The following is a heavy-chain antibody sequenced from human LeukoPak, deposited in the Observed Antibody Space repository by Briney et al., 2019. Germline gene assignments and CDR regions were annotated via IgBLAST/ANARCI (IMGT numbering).Heavy chain of an antibody. CDR3: ARQTGSGLFILP. Sequence: SETLSLTCTVSGVSISSSNSYWGWIRQPPGKGLEWIGSIYYSGNTYYNASLKSQVSISIDTSRNQFSLRLTSVTAADTAVYYCARQTGSGLFILPGGQGTLVTVSS. J-gene: IGHJ4*02. D-gene: IGHD3/OR15-3a*01. CDR1: GVSISSSNSY. CDR2: IYYSGNT. V-gene: IGHV4-39*01.